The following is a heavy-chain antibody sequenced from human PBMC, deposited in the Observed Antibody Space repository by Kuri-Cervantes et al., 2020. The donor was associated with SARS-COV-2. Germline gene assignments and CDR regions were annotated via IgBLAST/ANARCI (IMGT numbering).Heavy chain of an antibody. CDR3: ATVSDYYDSSGYFLDFDY. CDR1: GFTFSSYS. D-gene: IGHD3-22*01. J-gene: IGHJ4*02. V-gene: IGHV3-21*01. CDR2: ISSSSYI. Sequence: GESLKISCAASGFTFSSYSMNWVRQAPGKGLEWVSSISSSSYIYYADSVKGRFTISRDNAKNSLYLQMNSLRAEDTAVHYCATVSDYYDSSGYFLDFDYWGQGTLVTVSS.